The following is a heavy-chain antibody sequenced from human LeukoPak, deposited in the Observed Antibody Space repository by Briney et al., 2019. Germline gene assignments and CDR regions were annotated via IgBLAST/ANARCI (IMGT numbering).Heavy chain of an antibody. Sequence: PGGSLRLSCAASGFTFSSYWMSWVRQAPGKGLEWVANIKQDGSEKYYVDSVKGRFTISRDNAKNSLYLQMNSLRAEDTAVYYCARDSALLWFGELLSYFDYWGQGTLVTVSS. CDR3: ARDSALLWFGELLSYFDY. D-gene: IGHD3-10*01. CDR2: IKQDGSEK. CDR1: GFTFSSYW. V-gene: IGHV3-7*01. J-gene: IGHJ4*02.